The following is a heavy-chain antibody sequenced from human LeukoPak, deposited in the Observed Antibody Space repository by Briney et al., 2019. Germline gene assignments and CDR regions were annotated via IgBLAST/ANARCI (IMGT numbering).Heavy chain of an antibody. CDR2: TNHSGST. CDR1: GGSFSGYY. J-gene: IGHJ5*02. V-gene: IGHV4-34*01. CDR3: ARGVLKRTRTNRIAPRHNWFDP. Sequence: SETLSLTCAVYGGSFSGYYWSWIRQPPGKGLEWIGETNHSGSTNYNPSLKSRVTISVDTSKNQFSLKLSSVTAADTAVYYCARGVLKRTRTNRIAPRHNWFDPWGQGTLVTVSS. D-gene: IGHD6-13*01.